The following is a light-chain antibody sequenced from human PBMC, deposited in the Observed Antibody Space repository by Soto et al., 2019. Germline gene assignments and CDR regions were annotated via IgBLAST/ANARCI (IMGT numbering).Light chain of an antibody. J-gene: IGLJ2*01. Sequence: NFMLTQPHSVSESPGKTLSISCTRSSGSIANNYVQWYQQRPGSAPTTLIYENNQRLSGVPDRFSGSTDGSSNSASLTISGLQTEDEADYYCQSYDSDFVVFGGGTKVTV. CDR2: ENN. CDR1: SGSIANNY. CDR3: QSYDSDFVV. V-gene: IGLV6-57*04.